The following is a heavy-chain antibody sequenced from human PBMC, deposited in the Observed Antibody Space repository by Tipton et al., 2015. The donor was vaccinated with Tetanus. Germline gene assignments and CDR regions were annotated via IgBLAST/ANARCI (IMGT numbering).Heavy chain of an antibody. CDR3: AKDLVTYYYDSSGPNLDY. D-gene: IGHD3-22*01. CDR2: ISGSGGST. J-gene: IGHJ4*02. CDR1: GFTFSSYA. Sequence: SLRLSCAASGFTFSSYAMSWVRQAPGKGLEWVSAISGSGGSTYYADSVKGRFTISRDNSKNTLYLQMNSLRAEDTAVYYCAKDLVTYYYDSSGPNLDYWGQGTLVTVSS. V-gene: IGHV3-23*01.